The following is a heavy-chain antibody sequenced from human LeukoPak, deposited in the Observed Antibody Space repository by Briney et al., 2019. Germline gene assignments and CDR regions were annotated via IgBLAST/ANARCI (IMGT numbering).Heavy chain of an antibody. CDR2: IRSDGSNK. CDR3: AKDRGKWSDLGDFSFEFDY. J-gene: IGHJ4*02. Sequence: TGGSLRLSCAASRFTFSSYGIHWVRQAPGKGLAWVAFIRSDGSNKYYADSVRGRFTISRDNSHNTLILQMDSLRREDTAVYYCAKDRGKWSDLGDFSFEFDYWGQGTLVTVSS. D-gene: IGHD3-16*02. V-gene: IGHV3-30*02. CDR1: RFTFSSYG.